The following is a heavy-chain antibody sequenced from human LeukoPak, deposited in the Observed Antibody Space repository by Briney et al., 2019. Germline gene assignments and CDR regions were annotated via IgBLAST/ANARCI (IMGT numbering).Heavy chain of an antibody. CDR1: GDSVSSYDAT. V-gene: IGHV6-1*01. CDR3: ARVSSRAFDV. CDR2: TYYRSKWGN. Sequence: SQTLSLTCAISGDSVSSYDATWNWIRQSPSRGLEWLGRTYYRSKWGNDYAVSVKSRITINPDTSKNQFSLHLNSVTPEDTTVYYCARVSSRAFDVWGQGTVVTVSP. D-gene: IGHD6-6*01. J-gene: IGHJ3*01.